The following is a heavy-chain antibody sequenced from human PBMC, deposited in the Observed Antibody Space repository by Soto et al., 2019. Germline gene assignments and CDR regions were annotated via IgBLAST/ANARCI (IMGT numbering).Heavy chain of an antibody. CDR3: ARVGPTGWFDP. J-gene: IGHJ5*02. CDR2: INTKTGGT. Sequence: QVHLVQSGAEVKKPGASVKVSCKASGYSFTDYYMHWVRQAPGQGLEWMGWINTKTGGTNYAQRVQGRVTMTGDTSINPAYMASSRLRSDDTTIYYCARVGPTGWFDPWGQGTVVTVSS. V-gene: IGHV1-2*02. CDR1: GYSFTDYY.